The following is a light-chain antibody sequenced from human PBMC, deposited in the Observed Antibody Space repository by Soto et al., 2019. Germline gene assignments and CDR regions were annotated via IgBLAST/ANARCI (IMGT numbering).Light chain of an antibody. CDR2: EVS. J-gene: IGLJ1*01. Sequence: QSVLTQPPSASGSPGQSVTISCTGTSSDVGGYNDVSWYQQHPGKAPKLIIYEVSKRPSGVPVRFSGSKSGNTASLTVSGLQAEDEADYYCSSFAGRTPYVFGTGTKVTVL. V-gene: IGLV2-8*01. CDR1: SSDVGGYND. CDR3: SSFAGRTPYV.